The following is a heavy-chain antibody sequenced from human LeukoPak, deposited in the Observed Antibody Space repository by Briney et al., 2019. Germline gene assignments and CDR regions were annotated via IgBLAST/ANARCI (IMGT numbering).Heavy chain of an antibody. CDR3: AKGGLAVAENNWFDP. V-gene: IGHV3-23*01. CDR1: GFTFSSYA. Sequence: GGSLRLSCAASGFTFSSYAMSWVRQAPGKGLEWVSAISGSGGSTYYADSVKGRFTISRDNSKNTPYLQMNSLRAEDTAVYYCAKGGLAVAENNWFDPWGQGTLVTVSS. D-gene: IGHD6-19*01. CDR2: ISGSGGST. J-gene: IGHJ5*02.